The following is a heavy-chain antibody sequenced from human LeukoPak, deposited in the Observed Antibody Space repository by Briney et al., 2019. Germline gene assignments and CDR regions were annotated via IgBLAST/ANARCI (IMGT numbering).Heavy chain of an antibody. V-gene: IGHV3-11*01. CDR2: ISSSGSTI. J-gene: IGHJ4*02. D-gene: IGHD3-22*01. CDR1: GFILSDYY. CDR3: AREYYYDSSGYDY. Sequence: GGSLRLSCAASGFILSDYYMSWIRQAPGKGLEWVSYISSSGSTIYYADSVKGRFTISRDNAKNSLYLQMNSLRAEDTAVYYCAREYYYDSSGYDYWGQGTLVTVSS.